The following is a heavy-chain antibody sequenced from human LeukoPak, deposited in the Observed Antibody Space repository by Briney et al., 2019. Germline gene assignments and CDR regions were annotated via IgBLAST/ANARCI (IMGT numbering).Heavy chain of an antibody. CDR2: ISAYNGNT. CDR3: ARVRERGYDYVWGSYRP. Sequence: GASVKVSCKASGYTFTSYGISWVRQAPGQGLEWMGWISAYNGNTNYAQKLQGRVTMTTDTSTSTAYMELRSLRSDDTAVYYCARVRERGYDYVWGSYRPWGQGTLVTVSS. V-gene: IGHV1-18*01. J-gene: IGHJ5*02. CDR1: GYTFTSYG. D-gene: IGHD3-16*02.